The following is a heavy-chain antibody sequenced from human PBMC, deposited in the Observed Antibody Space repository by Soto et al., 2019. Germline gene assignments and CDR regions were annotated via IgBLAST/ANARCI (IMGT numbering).Heavy chain of an antibody. CDR2: IHYSGAT. J-gene: IGHJ4*02. CDR3: ARYSGRHTELDY. Sequence: SETLSLTCTASGGSISSGGYYWSWIRQHPGKGLEWIGWIHYSGATLYNPSLKTRITISVDMSRNQFSLKVSSVTAADTALYYCARYSGRHTELDYWGQGTLVTVSS. CDR1: GGSISSGGYY. V-gene: IGHV4-61*08. D-gene: IGHD1-26*01.